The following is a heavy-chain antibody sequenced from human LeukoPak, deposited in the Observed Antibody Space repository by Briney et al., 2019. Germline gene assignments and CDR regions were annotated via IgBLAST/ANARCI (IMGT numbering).Heavy chain of an antibody. D-gene: IGHD6-19*01. CDR2: IYISGST. CDR3: ARGVAGTGEDYFDY. CDR1: GGSISSLY. Sequence: SETLSLTCTVSGGSISSLYWSWVRQPAGKGLEWIGRIYISGSTNYNPSLKSRVTMSVDTSKNQFSLKLSSVTAADTAVYYCARGVAGTGEDYFDYWGQGTLVTVSS. V-gene: IGHV4-4*07. J-gene: IGHJ4*02.